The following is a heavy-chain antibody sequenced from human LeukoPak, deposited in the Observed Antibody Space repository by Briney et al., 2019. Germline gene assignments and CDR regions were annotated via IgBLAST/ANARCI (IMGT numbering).Heavy chain of an antibody. CDR2: IYSGGSA. J-gene: IGHJ4*02. Sequence: GGALRLSCAASGFTVSTNYMTWVRQAPGKGLEWVSIIYSGGSAYYADSVKDRFTISRDSSKNTLFLQMNSLRAEDTALYYASGHGSSSYWGQGTLVAVSS. CDR3: SGHGSSSY. CDR1: GFTVSTNY. V-gene: IGHV3-66*01. D-gene: IGHD6-13*01.